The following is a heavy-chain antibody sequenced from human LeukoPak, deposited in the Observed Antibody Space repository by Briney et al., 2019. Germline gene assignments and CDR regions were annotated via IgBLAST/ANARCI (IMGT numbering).Heavy chain of an antibody. CDR2: ISYDGSKK. J-gene: IGHJ4*02. Sequence: PGGSLRLSCAASGFTLSSSAMQWVRQAPGKGLEWVAVISYDGSKKYYADSVKGRFTISRDDSKNTLYLQMNSLRGEDTAVYHCARSRSASTSGWYDYFDYWGRGTLVTVSS. CDR3: ARSRSASTSGWYDYFDY. CDR1: GFTLSSSA. D-gene: IGHD6-19*01. V-gene: IGHV3-30*04.